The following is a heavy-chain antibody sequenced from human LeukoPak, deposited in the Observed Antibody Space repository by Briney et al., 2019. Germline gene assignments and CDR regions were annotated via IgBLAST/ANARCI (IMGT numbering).Heavy chain of an antibody. J-gene: IGHJ4*02. D-gene: IGHD5-24*01. CDR1: GFTFSSYA. Sequence: GGSLRLSCAASGFTFSSYAMSWVRQAPGKGLEWVSSISGNGGSTYYADSVKGRFTISRDNSKNTLYLQMNSLRAEDTAVYYCAKDGSWLHTPSDYWGQGTLVIVSS. CDR3: AKDGSWLHTPSDY. CDR2: ISGNGGST. V-gene: IGHV3-23*01.